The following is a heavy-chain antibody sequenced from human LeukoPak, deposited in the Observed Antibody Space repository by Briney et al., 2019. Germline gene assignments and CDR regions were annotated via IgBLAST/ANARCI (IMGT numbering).Heavy chain of an antibody. D-gene: IGHD5-12*01. CDR3: ATDSGYNAFDV. J-gene: IGHJ3*01. V-gene: IGHV3-7*01. CDR1: GFTFTSSW. Sequence: GGSVRLSCAASGFTFTSSWMCWVRQAPGKGLEWLANINGVGSVTNYVHSVRGRFTISRDNAKNSLYLQMNSLGVEDTAVYYCATDSGYNAFDVWGQGTMVSVSS. CDR2: INGVGSVT.